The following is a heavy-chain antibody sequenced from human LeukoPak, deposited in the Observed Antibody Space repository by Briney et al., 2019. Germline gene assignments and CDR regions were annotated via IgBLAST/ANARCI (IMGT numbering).Heavy chain of an antibody. V-gene: IGHV3-74*01. CDR1: GFPFSTSW. Sequence: GGSLRLSCAASGFPFSTSWVHWVRQAPGKGLLWVSRISSDGGTTEYADSVKGRFAISRDNAKNTLYLQMNSLRAEDTAVYYFAARFRDGLDIWGQGTMVTVSS. CDR2: ISSDGGTT. CDR3: AARFRDGLDI. J-gene: IGHJ3*02.